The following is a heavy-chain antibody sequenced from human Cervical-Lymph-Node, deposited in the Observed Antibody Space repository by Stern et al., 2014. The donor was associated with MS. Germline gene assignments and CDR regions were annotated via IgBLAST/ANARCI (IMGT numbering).Heavy chain of an antibody. CDR2: ISGSGDST. CDR1: GFTFSSYA. V-gene: IGHV3-23*04. CDR3: AKEGILVASFDY. D-gene: IGHD6-19*01. Sequence: EMQLVESGGSLVQPGGSLRLSCAASGFTFSSYAMSWVRQAPGKGLEWVSAISGSGDSTSYAASVKGRFTISRDNSKNTLYLQMNSLRADDTAVYYCAKEGILVASFDYWGQGTLVTVSS. J-gene: IGHJ4*02.